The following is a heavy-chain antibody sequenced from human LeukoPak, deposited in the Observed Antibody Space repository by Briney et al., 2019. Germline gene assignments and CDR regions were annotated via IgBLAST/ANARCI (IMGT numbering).Heavy chain of an antibody. CDR3: ARAYIVVVPAATGVADY. Sequence: PSETLSLTCAVSGYSISSGYYWGWIRQPPGKGLEWVGSIYHSGSTYYNPSLKSRVTISVDTYKNQFFLKLSSVTAADTAVYYCARAYIVVVPAATGVADYWGQGTLVTVSS. V-gene: IGHV4-38-2*01. CDR2: IYHSGST. D-gene: IGHD2-2*01. J-gene: IGHJ4*02. CDR1: GYSISSGYY.